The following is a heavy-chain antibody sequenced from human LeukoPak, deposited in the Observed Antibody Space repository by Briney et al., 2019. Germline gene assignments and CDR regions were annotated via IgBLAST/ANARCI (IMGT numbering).Heavy chain of an antibody. V-gene: IGHV3-23*01. D-gene: IGHD1-26*01. CDR3: AKSLRQRSGSYPAYFDY. Sequence: GGSLRLSCAASGFTFSSYAMSLVRQAPGKGLEWVSAISGSGGSTYYADSVKGRFTISRENSKNTLYLQMNSLRAEDTAVYYCAKSLRQRSGSYPAYFDYWGQGTLVTVSS. J-gene: IGHJ4*02. CDR2: ISGSGGST. CDR1: GFTFSSYA.